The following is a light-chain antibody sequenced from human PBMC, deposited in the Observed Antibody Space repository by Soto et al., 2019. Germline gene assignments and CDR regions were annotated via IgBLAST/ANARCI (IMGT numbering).Light chain of an antibody. V-gene: IGLV2-8*01. CDR1: SSDVGRYNF. J-gene: IGLJ1*01. CDR3: SSYAANNNYV. Sequence: QSVLTQPPSASGSPGQSVTISCTGTSSDVGRYNFVSWYQQHPGKAPQLIIYEVTKRPSGVPERFSGSKSGNTASLTVSGLQAEDEADYYCSSYAANNNYVFGSGTKVTVL. CDR2: EVT.